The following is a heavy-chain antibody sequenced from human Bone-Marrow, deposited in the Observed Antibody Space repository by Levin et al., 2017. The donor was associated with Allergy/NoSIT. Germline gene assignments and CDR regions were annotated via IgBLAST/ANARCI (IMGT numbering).Heavy chain of an antibody. CDR3: AREYYYGSASYITKPYMDV. CDR1: CGSFSGYY. D-gene: IGHD3-10*01. J-gene: IGHJ6*03. V-gene: IGHV4-34*01. Sequence: SQTLSLTCAVSCGSFSGYYWSWIRPTPGKGLEWIGEINHSGGTTYNPSLKSRVTMSVDTSKNQFSLNLRSVTAADTAVYYCAREYYYGSASYITKPYMDVWGKGTTVTVSS. CDR2: INHSGGT.